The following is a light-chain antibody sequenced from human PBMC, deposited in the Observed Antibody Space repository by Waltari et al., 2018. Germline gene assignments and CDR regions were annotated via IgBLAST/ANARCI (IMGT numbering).Light chain of an antibody. J-gene: IGKJ2*01. Sequence: DIVMTQSPDSLAVYLGERATINCKSSQTLLYSSNNKNYLAWYQQKPGQPPKLLSYWASIRRSGVPDRFSGSESGTDFTLTISSLQAEDVAVYYCQQYSNTPPYTFGQGTKLEIK. V-gene: IGKV4-1*01. CDR1: QTLLYSSNNKNY. CDR3: QQYSNTPPYT. CDR2: WAS.